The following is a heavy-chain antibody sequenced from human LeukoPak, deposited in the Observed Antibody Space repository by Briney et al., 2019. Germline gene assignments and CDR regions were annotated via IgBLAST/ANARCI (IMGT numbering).Heavy chain of an antibody. CDR2: ISSSSGYI. Sequence: GGSLRLSCAASGFTFSSYSMNWVRQAPGKGLEWVSSISSSSGYIYYADSVKGRFTISRDNAKNSLYLQMNSLRPEDTAVYYCARENSGSYYQFDCWGQGTLVTVSS. J-gene: IGHJ4*02. V-gene: IGHV3-21*01. D-gene: IGHD1-26*01. CDR1: GFTFSSYS. CDR3: ARENSGSYYQFDC.